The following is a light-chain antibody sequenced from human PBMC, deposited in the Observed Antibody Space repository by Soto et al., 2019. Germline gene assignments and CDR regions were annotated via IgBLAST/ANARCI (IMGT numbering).Light chain of an antibody. J-gene: IGKJ4*01. CDR3: QQYNSYS. CDR1: QTISRW. CDR2: DAS. V-gene: IGKV1-5*02. Sequence: IKLTHSRSTLCGFLGDRVTIICLASQTISRWLAWYQQKPGKAPKLLIYDASRLESGVPSRFSGRGSGTEFTLTISSLQPDDFATYYCQQYNSYSFGGGTKVDI.